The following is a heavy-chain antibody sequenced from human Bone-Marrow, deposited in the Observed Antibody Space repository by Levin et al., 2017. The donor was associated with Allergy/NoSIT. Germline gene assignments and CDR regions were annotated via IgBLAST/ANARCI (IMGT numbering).Heavy chain of an antibody. D-gene: IGHD6-19*01. CDR2: INHSGST. J-gene: IGHJ3*02. Sequence: SETLSLTCAVYGGSFSGYYWSWIRQPPGKGLEWIGEINHSGSTNYNPSLKSRVTISVDTSKNQFSLKLSSVTAADTAVYYCARRQQWLVRSAFDIWGQGTMVTVSS. CDR3: ARRQQWLVRSAFDI. V-gene: IGHV4-34*01. CDR1: GGSFSGYY.